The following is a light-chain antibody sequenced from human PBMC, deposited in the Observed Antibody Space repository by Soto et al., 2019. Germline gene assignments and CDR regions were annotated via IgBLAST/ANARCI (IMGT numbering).Light chain of an antibody. CDR1: QSVSSSY. V-gene: IGKV3-20*01. J-gene: IGKJ5*01. CDR3: QQYGSSLP. Sequence: EIVLTQSPGTLSLSPGERATLSCRASQSVSSSYLAWYQQKPGQAPRLLIYGASSRATGIPDRFSGSGSGPDFTLTISRLEPEDFAVYYCQQYGSSLPFGQGTRLEIK. CDR2: GAS.